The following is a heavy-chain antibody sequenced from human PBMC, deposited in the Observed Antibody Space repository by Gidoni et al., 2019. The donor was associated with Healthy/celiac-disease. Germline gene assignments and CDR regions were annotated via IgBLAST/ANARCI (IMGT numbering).Heavy chain of an antibody. V-gene: IGHV3-49*03. J-gene: IGHJ4*02. CDR3: TRVILEDSFSFDY. D-gene: IGHD1-1*01. CDR2: IRSKAYGGTT. Sequence: EVQLVESGGGLVQPGRSLRLSCTATGFTFGDYAMSWFRQAPGKGLEWVGFIRSKAYGGTTEYAASVKGRFTISRDDSKSIAYLQMNSLKTEDTAVYYCTRVILEDSFSFDYWGQGTLVTVSS. CDR1: GFTFGDYA.